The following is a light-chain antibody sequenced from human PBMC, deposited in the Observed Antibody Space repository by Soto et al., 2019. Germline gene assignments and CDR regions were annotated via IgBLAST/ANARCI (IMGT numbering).Light chain of an antibody. J-gene: IGLJ2*01. Sequence: QSALTQPPSVSGSPGQSVTISCTGTSSDVGNYNRVSWYQQPPGTAPKLMIYEVSNRPSGVPDRFSGSKSGNTASLTISGLQAEDEADYYCSSYTTSSTLVFGGGTKLTV. CDR2: EVS. CDR3: SSYTTSSTLV. V-gene: IGLV2-18*02. CDR1: SSDVGNYNR.